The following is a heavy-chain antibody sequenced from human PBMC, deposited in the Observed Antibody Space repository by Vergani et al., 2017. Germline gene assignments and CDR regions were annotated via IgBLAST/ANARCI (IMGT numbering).Heavy chain of an antibody. V-gene: IGHV4-34*01. CDR3: ARRAERWESLLRDDFDV. CDR1: GGSLSGYY. CDR2: INHSVTI. D-gene: IGHD1-26*01. J-gene: IGHJ3*01. Sequence: QVQLQQWGPGLLKPSETLSLTCAVYGGSLSGYYWSWIRLAPGKGLEWIGEINHSVTINYNPTLKSPFNVSIDTSRGHFSLKLRSVSAADTAVYFCARRAERWESLLRDDFDVWGQGTFVTV.